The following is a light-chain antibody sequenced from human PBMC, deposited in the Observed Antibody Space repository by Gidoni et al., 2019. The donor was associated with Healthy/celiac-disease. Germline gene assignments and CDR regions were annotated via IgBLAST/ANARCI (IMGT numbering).Light chain of an antibody. Sequence: SSELTQDPAVSVALGQTVRITCQGDSLRSYYASWYQQKPGQAPVLVIYDKNNRPSGIPDRFSGSSSGNTASLTITGAQAEDEADYYCNSRDSSGLYVFGTGTKVTVL. J-gene: IGLJ1*01. CDR3: NSRDSSGLYV. CDR1: SLRSYY. V-gene: IGLV3-19*01. CDR2: DKN.